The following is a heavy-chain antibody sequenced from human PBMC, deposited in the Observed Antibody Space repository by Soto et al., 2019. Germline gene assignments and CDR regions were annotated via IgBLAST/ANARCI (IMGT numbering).Heavy chain of an antibody. CDR2: TYFRSKWYN. Sequence: QTLSLTCAMSGDSVSSNTASWNWIRQSPSRGLEWLGRTYFRSKWYNDYAVSVKSRIIINPDTSNNQFSLQLNSVTPEDTAVYFCAKGDNLGPKTGYAFDPWGQGIMVTVSS. CDR3: AKGDNLGPKTGYAFDP. CDR1: GDSVSSNTAS. D-gene: IGHD5-12*01. V-gene: IGHV6-1*01. J-gene: IGHJ5*02.